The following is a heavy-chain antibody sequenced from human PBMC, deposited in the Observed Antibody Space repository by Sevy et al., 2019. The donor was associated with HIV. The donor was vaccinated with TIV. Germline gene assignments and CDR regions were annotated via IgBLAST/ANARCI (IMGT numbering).Heavy chain of an antibody. CDR2: ITDTGGST. Sequence: GGSLRLSCAASAFTFSSHAMSWVRQAPGKGLEWVSAITDTGGSTWYADSVKGRFTISEDNSKNTLHLQMSSLGAEDTAIYYWAKGSAGSRPYYFDYWGQGSLVTVSS. V-gene: IGHV3-23*01. D-gene: IGHD6-13*01. CDR3: AKGSAGSRPYYFDY. J-gene: IGHJ4*02. CDR1: AFTFSSHA.